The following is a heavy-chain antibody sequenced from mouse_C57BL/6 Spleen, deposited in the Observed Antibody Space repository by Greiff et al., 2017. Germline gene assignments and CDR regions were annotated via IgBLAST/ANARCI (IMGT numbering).Heavy chain of an antibody. CDR2: FYPGSGSI. D-gene: IGHD1-1*01. J-gene: IGHJ4*01. CDR3: ARHGTYYGSSCYYAMDY. Sequence: QVQLQQSGAELVKPGASVKLSCKASGYTFTEYSIHWVKQRSGQGLEWIGWFYPGSGSIKYNEKFKDKATVTADKSSSTVYMELRSLTSEDSAVYFGARHGTYYGSSCYYAMDYWGQGTSVTVAS. V-gene: IGHV1-62-2*01. CDR1: GYTFTEYS.